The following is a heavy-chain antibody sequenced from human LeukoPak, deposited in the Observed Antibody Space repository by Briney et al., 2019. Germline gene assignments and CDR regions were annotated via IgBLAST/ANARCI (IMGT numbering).Heavy chain of an antibody. CDR1: GFTFSSYW. D-gene: IGHD3-9*01. V-gene: IGHV3-7*03. Sequence: PGGSLRLSCAASGFTFSSYWMSWVRQAPGKGLEWVANIKQDGSEKYYVDSVKGRFTISRDNAKNSLYLQMNSLRAEDTAVYYCARVPAPIQFYDILTGYSVPPDYWGQGTLVTVSS. J-gene: IGHJ4*02. CDR3: ARVPAPIQFYDILTGYSVPPDY. CDR2: IKQDGSEK.